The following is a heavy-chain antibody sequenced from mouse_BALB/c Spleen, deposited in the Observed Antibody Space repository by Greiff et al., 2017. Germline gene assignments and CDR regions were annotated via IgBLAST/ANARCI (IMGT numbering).Heavy chain of an antibody. V-gene: IGHV3-6*02. Sequence: EVKLEESGPGLVKPSQSLSLTCSVTGYSITSGYYWNWIRQFPGNKLEWMGYISYDGSNNYNPSLKNRISITRDTSKNQFFLKLNSVTTEDTATYYCARGLLRRYFDVWGAGTTVTVSS. CDR3: ARGLLRRYFDV. D-gene: IGHD1-2*01. CDR1: GYSITSGYY. J-gene: IGHJ1*01. CDR2: ISYDGSN.